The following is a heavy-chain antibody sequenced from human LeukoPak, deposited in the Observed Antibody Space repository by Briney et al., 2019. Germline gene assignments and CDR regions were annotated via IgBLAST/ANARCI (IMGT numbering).Heavy chain of an antibody. CDR1: GFTFSNAW. CDR3: AKQDVRSSGWYD. V-gene: IGHV3-15*01. D-gene: IGHD6-19*01. Sequence: PGGSLRLSCAASGFTFSNAWMTWVRQAPGKGLEWVGRIKSKTDGGTTDYAAPVKGRFTISRDDSKNTLYLQMNSLKTEDTAVYYCAKQDVRSSGWYDWGQGTLVTVSS. J-gene: IGHJ4*02. CDR2: IKSKTDGGTT.